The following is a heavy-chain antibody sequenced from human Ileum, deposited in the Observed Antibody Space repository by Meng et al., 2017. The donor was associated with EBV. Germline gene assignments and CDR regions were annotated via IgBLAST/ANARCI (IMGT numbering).Heavy chain of an antibody. CDR2: ISGSGGST. Sequence: EVELLVSGGGLVQPGGSLRLSCAVSGFTFSSYAMSWVRQAPGKGLEWVSAISGSGGSTYYADSVKGRFTISRDDSENTLYLQMTDLRAEDTAVYYCAKRVTTHVTWAFDYWGQGTLVTVSS. V-gene: IGHV3-23*01. D-gene: IGHD4-17*01. J-gene: IGHJ4*02. CDR1: GFTFSSYA. CDR3: AKRVTTHVTWAFDY.